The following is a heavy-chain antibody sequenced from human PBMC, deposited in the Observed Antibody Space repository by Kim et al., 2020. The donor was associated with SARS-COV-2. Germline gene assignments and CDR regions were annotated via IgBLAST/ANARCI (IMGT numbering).Heavy chain of an antibody. V-gene: IGHV6-1*01. Sequence: EYAGTVNSRITIHAEPSKNQFSLQLNSVGPEDTAVYYCARDTPGQKAYDIWGQGTMVTVSS. J-gene: IGHJ3*02. CDR3: ARDTPGQKAYDI.